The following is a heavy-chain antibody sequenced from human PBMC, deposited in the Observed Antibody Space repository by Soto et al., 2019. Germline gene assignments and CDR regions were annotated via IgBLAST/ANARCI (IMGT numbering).Heavy chain of an antibody. CDR3: AKGYSNYFMDV. CDR2: ISWNSGSI. CDR1: GFTIDDYA. V-gene: IGHV3-9*01. J-gene: IGHJ6*03. Sequence: EVQLVESGGGLVQPGRSLRLSCAASGFTIDDYAMHWVRQAPGKGLEWVSGISWNSGSIGYADSVKGRFTISRDNAKNSLYLQMNSLRAEDTALYYCAKGYSNYFMDVWGKGTTVTVSS. D-gene: IGHD4-4*01.